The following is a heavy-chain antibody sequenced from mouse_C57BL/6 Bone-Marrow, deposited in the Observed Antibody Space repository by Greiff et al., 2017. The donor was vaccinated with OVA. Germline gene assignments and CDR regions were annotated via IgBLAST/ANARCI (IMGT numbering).Heavy chain of an antibody. J-gene: IGHJ3*01. Sequence: DVHLVESGGGLVKPGGSLKLSCAASGFTFSDYGMHWVRQAPEKGLEWVAYISSGSSTIYYAATVQGRFTISRDNAKNTLFLHMTSLRSEDTAVYYCARPDCAWFADWGQGTLVTVSA. CDR2: ISSGSSTI. V-gene: IGHV5-17*01. D-gene: IGHD2-13*01. CDR1: GFTFSDYG. CDR3: ARPDCAWFAD.